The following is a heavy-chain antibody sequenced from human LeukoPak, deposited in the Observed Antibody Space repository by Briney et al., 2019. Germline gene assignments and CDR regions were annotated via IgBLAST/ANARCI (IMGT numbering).Heavy chain of an antibody. Sequence: GGSLRLSCAASGFTFSSYAMSWVRQAPGKGLEWVSAISGSGGSTYYADSVKGRFTISRDNSKNTLYLQMNSLRAEDTAVYYCAKEGLGYCSGGSCYSLIGISSYYFDYWGQGTLATVSS. V-gene: IGHV3-23*01. CDR1: GFTFSSYA. CDR3: AKEGLGYCSGGSCYSLIGISSYYFDY. CDR2: ISGSGGST. J-gene: IGHJ4*02. D-gene: IGHD2-15*01.